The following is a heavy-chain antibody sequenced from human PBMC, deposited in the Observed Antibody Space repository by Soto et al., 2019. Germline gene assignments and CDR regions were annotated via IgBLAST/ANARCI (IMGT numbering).Heavy chain of an antibody. J-gene: IGHJ4*02. CDR1: GGSISSSSYY. CDR2: MYYSGGT. D-gene: IGHD3-3*01. CDR3: AWLGVDFDY. V-gene: IGHV4-39*01. Sequence: SETLSLTCSVSGGSISSSSYYWGWIRQPPGKGLEWIGSMYYSGGTYYNPSLKSRVTISVDTSKNQFSLKLSSVTAADTAVYYCAWLGVDFDYWGQGTLVTVSS.